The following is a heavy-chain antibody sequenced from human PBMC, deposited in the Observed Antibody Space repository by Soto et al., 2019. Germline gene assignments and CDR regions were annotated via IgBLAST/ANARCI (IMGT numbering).Heavy chain of an antibody. D-gene: IGHD6-19*01. CDR2: ISYDGSNK. V-gene: IGHV3-30-3*01. Sequence: QVQLVESGGGVVQPGRSLRLSCAASGFTFSSYAMHWVRQAPGKGLEWVAVISYDGSNKYCADSVKGRFTISRDNSKNTLYLQMNSLRAADTAVYYCARGDIIAVAGTYYWGQGTLVTVSS. CDR3: ARGDIIAVAGTYY. J-gene: IGHJ4*02. CDR1: GFTFSSYA.